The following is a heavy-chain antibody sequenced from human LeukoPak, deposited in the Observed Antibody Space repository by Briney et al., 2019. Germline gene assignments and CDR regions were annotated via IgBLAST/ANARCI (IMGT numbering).Heavy chain of an antibody. V-gene: IGHV4-34*01. Sequence: SETLSLTCTVSGGSISSYYWSWIRQSPGKGLEWIGEINHSGSTNYNPSLKSRVTISVDTSKNQFSLKLSSVTAADTAVYYCARGGRWLQFYYWGQGTLVTVSS. CDR3: ARGGRWLQFYY. CDR2: INHSGST. CDR1: GGSISSYY. J-gene: IGHJ4*02. D-gene: IGHD5-12*01.